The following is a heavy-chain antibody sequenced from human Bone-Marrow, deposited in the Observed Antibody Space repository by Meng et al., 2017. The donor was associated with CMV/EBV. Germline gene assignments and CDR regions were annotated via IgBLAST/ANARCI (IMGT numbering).Heavy chain of an antibody. D-gene: IGHD2-2*01. Sequence: ASVKVSCKASGYTFTAHYFHWVRQAPGQGLEWMGIINPSGGSTSYAQKFQGRVTMTRDTSTSTVYMELSSLRSDDTAVYYCARDFRRYCSSTSCYPGYWGQGTLVTVSS. J-gene: IGHJ4*02. CDR3: ARDFRRYCSSTSCYPGY. V-gene: IGHV1-46*01. CDR1: GYTFTAHY. CDR2: INPSGGST.